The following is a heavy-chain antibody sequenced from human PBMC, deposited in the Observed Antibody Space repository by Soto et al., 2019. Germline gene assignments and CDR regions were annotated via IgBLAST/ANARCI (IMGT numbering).Heavy chain of an antibody. V-gene: IGHV4-39*01. J-gene: IGHJ4*02. CDR3: AKGRDYDILTGYYNY. CDR1: GGSITSSSYY. CDR2: IYYSGST. D-gene: IGHD3-9*01. Sequence: SETLSLTCAVSGGSITSSSYYWGWIRQPPGKGLEWIGSIYYSGSTYYNPSLKSRVTISVDTSKNQFSLKLSSVTAADTAVYYCAKGRDYDILTGYYNYWGQGTQVTVSS.